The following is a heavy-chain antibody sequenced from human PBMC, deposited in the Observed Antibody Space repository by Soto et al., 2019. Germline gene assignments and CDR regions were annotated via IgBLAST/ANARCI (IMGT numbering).Heavy chain of an antibody. CDR2: INPNSGGT. Sequence: ASVKVSCKASGYTFTDYCMHWVRQAPGQGLEWMGWINPNSGGTNYAQKFQGRVTMTGDTSISTAYMELNRLRSDDTAVYYCARDQSPSSGWPGMDVWGQGTTVTVSS. V-gene: IGHV1-2*02. D-gene: IGHD6-19*01. CDR1: GYTFTDYC. CDR3: ARDQSPSSGWPGMDV. J-gene: IGHJ6*02.